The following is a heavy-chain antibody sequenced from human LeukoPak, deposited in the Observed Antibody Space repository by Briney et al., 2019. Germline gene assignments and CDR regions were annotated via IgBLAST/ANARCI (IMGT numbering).Heavy chain of an antibody. CDR1: AFTFSRYA. Sequence: PGGSLRLSCAASAFTFSRYAMSWVRQAPGKGLEWVSAISGSGGRTYYADSVKGRFTISRDNSKNTLYLQVNSLRAEDTAVYYXXKGGSIEVGANNDQWGQGTLVTVSS. CDR2: ISGSGGRT. CDR3: XKGGSIEVGANNDQ. V-gene: IGHV3-23*01. D-gene: IGHD1-26*01. J-gene: IGHJ4*02.